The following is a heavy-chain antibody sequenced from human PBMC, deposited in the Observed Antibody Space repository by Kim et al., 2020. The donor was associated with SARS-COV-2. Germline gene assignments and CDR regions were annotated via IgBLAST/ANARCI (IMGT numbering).Heavy chain of an antibody. CDR2: IRIDEGSI. J-gene: IGHJ2*01. D-gene: IGHD6-13*01. CDR3: VRDDHAGVWY. Sequence: GGSLRLSCVAFGFTFSDYSMHWVRQAPGKGLEWVSFIRIDEGSIYYADSVKGRFTISRDNAKNSLYLQMNSLRVDDTAVYYCVRDDHAGVWY. V-gene: IGHV3-48*01. CDR1: GFTFSDYS.